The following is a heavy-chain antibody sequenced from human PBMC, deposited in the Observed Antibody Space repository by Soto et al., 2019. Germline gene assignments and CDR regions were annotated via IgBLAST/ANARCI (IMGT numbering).Heavy chain of an antibody. CDR1: GGSISSGDYY. J-gene: IGHJ5*02. Sequence: SETLSLTCTVSGGSISSGDYYWSWIRQPPGKGLEWIGYIYYSGSTYYNPSLKSRVTISVDTSKNQFSLKLSSVTAADTAVYYCARVSTYYDFWSGYYRSASNWFDPWGQGTLVTVSS. CDR3: ARVSTYYDFWSGYYRSASNWFDP. CDR2: IYYSGST. D-gene: IGHD3-3*01. V-gene: IGHV4-30-4*01.